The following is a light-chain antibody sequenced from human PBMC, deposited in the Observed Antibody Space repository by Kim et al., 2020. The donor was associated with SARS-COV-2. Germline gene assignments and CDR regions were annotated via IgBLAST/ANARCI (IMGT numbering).Light chain of an antibody. Sequence: KTVTISCTRSSGSVASNYVHWYQQRPGIAPTTIIYEDSRRPSGVPDRFSGSIDPSSNSASLTISGLTAEDEADYYCQSYDNNNPFIFGAGTKVTVL. J-gene: IGLJ1*01. CDR2: EDS. CDR1: SGSVASNY. V-gene: IGLV6-57*03. CDR3: QSYDNNNPFI.